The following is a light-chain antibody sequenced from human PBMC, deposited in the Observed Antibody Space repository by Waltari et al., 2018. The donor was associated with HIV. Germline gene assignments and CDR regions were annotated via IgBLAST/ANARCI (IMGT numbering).Light chain of an antibody. V-gene: IGLV2-14*03. CDR3: SSYTSNITRV. CDR2: DVS. CDR1: SSDVGGYNY. Sequence: QSALTQPASVSGSPGQSITISCTGTSSDVGGYNYVSWYQQHPGEAPKLMIYDVSNRPSGVSNRFSGSKSGNTASLTISGLQAEDEADYYCSSYTSNITRVFGGGTKLTVL. J-gene: IGLJ3*02.